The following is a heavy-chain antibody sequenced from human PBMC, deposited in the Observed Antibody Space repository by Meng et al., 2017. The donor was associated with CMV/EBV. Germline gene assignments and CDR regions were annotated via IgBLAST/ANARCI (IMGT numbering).Heavy chain of an antibody. Sequence: ASVNVSCKASGYTFSSYGISWVRQAPGQGLEWMGWISAYNGNTNYAQKLQGRVTMTTDTSTSTAYMELRSLRSDDTAVYYCAKDGVSIVGATTVDYWGQGTLVTVSS. CDR2: ISAYNGNT. J-gene: IGHJ4*02. CDR3: AKDGVSIVGATTVDY. V-gene: IGHV1-18*01. CDR1: GYTFSSYG. D-gene: IGHD1-26*01.